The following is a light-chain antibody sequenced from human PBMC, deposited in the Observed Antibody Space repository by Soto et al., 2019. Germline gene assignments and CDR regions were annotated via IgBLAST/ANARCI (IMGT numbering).Light chain of an antibody. Sequence: IQMTQSPSSLSASVGDRVTITCRASQSISSYLNWYQQKPGKAPKLLVYDASTLQSGVASRFSGSGSGTEFTLTISSLQTDDFSTYYCQQYHSYWTFGQGTKVDIK. V-gene: IGKV1-5*01. J-gene: IGKJ1*01. CDR1: QSISSY. CDR2: DAS. CDR3: QQYHSYWT.